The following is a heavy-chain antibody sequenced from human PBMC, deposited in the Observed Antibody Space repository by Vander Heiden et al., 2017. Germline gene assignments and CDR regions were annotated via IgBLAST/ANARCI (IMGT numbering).Heavy chain of an antibody. J-gene: IGHJ6*02. CDR2: ISRGSSYI. CDR3: ARDVSRYSPYYYGMDV. CDR1: GLAFRSYS. D-gene: IGHD1-1*01. V-gene: IGHV3-21*01. Sequence: EVQLVESGGGLVKPAGSLRLSGSASGLAFRSYSMNWVRQAPGKGLEWVSSISRGSSYIYYADSVKGRFTISRDNAKNSRYLQMNSLRAEDTAVYYCARDVSRYSPYYYGMDVWGQGTTVTVSS.